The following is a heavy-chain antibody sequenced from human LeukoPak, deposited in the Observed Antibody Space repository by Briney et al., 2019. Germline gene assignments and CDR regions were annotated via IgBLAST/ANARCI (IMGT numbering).Heavy chain of an antibody. CDR3: ARDMESDWYFDL. CDR2: IIPIFGTA. J-gene: IGHJ2*01. CDR1: GGTFSSYA. Sequence: GASVKVSCKASGGTFSSYAISWVRQAPGQGLEWMGGIIPIFGTANYAQKFQGRVTITADESTSTAYMELSSLRSEDTAVYYCARDMESDWYFDLWGRGTLVTVSS. V-gene: IGHV1-69*13. D-gene: IGHD3-3*01.